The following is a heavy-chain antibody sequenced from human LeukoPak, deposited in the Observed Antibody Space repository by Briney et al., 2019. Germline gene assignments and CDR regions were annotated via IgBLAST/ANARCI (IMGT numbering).Heavy chain of an antibody. D-gene: IGHD3-3*01. Sequence: GGSLRLSCAASGFTFSSYEMDWVRQAPGKGLEWVSSISSSSSYIYYADSVKGRFTISRDNAKNSLYLQMNSLRAEDTAVYYCARDRWSGYYKPGDAFDIWGQGTMVTVSS. J-gene: IGHJ3*02. CDR3: ARDRWSGYYKPGDAFDI. CDR1: GFTFSSYE. V-gene: IGHV3-21*01. CDR2: ISSSSSYI.